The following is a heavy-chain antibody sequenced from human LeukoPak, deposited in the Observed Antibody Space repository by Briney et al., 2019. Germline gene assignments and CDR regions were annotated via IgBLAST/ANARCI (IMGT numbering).Heavy chain of an antibody. Sequence: GGSLRLSCAASGFTFSSYGMHWVRQAPGKGLEWVAVISYDGSNKYYADSVKGRFTISRDNSKNTLYLQMNSLRAEDTAVYYCAKDRFPYWSSTSCYDTGIDYRGQGTLVTGSS. CDR3: AKDRFPYWSSTSCYDTGIDY. CDR2: ISYDGSNK. V-gene: IGHV3-30*18. CDR1: GFTFSSYG. D-gene: IGHD2-2*01. J-gene: IGHJ4*02.